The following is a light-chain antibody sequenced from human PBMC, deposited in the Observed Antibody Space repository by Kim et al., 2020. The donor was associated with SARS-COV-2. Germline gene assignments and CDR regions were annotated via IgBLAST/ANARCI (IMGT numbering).Light chain of an antibody. CDR1: SSDVGAYNF. CDR3: SSYTTRRTYV. Sequence: GQSITISCIGSSSDVGAYNFVSWYQQSPGKAPKLIIYDVTKRPSGISIRFSGSKSGNTASLTISGLQAEDEIDYYCSSYTTRRTYVFGTGTKVTVL. J-gene: IGLJ1*01. V-gene: IGLV2-14*04. CDR2: DVT.